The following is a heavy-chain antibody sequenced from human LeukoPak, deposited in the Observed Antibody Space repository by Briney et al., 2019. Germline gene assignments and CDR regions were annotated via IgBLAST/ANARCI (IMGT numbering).Heavy chain of an antibody. J-gene: IGHJ6*03. CDR2: ISSNGGST. CDR1: GFTFSSYA. V-gene: IGHV3-64*01. CDR3: ARKGPIFGGSYYYYYYMDV. Sequence: PGGSLRLSCAASGFTFSSYAMHWVRQAPGKGLEYVSAISSNGGSTYYANSVKGRFTISRDNSKNTLYLQMGSLRAEDMAVYYCARKGPIFGGSYYYYYYMDVWGKGTTVTVSS. D-gene: IGHD3-3*01.